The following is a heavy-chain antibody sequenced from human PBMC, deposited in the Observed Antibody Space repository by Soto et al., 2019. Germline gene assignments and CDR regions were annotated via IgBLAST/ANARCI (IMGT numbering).Heavy chain of an antibody. CDR3: ARGKEDYYDSSGYYYADYYDY. D-gene: IGHD3-22*01. CDR2: IIPIFGTA. CDR1: GGTFSSYA. Sequence: ASVKVSCKASGGTFSSYAISWVRQAPGQGLEWMGGIIPIFGTANYAQKFQGRVTITADESTSTAYMELSSLRSEDTAVYYCARGKEDYYDSSGYYYADYYDYWGQGTLVTVSS. V-gene: IGHV1-69*13. J-gene: IGHJ4*02.